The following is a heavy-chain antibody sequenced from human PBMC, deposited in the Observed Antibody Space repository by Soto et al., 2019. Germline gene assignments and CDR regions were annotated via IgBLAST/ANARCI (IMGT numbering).Heavy chain of an antibody. CDR3: ARHGSYGGAFDY. Sequence: SETLSLTCTVPGGSISSSSYYWGWIRQPPGKGLEWIGSIYYSGSTYYNPSLKSRVTISVDTSKNQFSLKLSSVTAADTAVYYCARHGSYGGAFDYWGQGTLVTVSS. CDR2: IYYSGST. D-gene: IGHD1-26*01. J-gene: IGHJ4*02. CDR1: GGSISSSSYY. V-gene: IGHV4-39*01.